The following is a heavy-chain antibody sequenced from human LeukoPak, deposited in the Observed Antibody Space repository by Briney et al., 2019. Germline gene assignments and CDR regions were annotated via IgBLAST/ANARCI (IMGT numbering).Heavy chain of an antibody. CDR1: GFTFSSYG. J-gene: IGHJ4*02. CDR2: ICGSGGCT. CDR3: AKAARGGYYFDY. Sequence: GGSLRLSCAASGFTFSSYGMNWVRQAPGKGLEWVSGICGSGGCTYYADSVKGRFAISRDSSKTTLYLQMNSLRAEDTAVFYCAKAARGGYYFDYWGQGTLVTVSS. V-gene: IGHV3-23*01. D-gene: IGHD2-15*01.